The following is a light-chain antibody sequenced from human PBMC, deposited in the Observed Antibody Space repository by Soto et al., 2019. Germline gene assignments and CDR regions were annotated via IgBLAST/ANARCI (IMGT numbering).Light chain of an antibody. CDR1: SGSSNYA. Sequence: QLVLTQSPSASASLGASVKVTCTLSSGSSNYAIAWHQQQPEKGPRFLMKLNSDGTHTKGDGIPDRFSGSSSGTERYLTISSLQSDDEADYYCQTWGTADVIFGGGTKRTVL. V-gene: IGLV4-69*01. J-gene: IGLJ2*01. CDR2: LNSDGTH. CDR3: QTWGTADVI.